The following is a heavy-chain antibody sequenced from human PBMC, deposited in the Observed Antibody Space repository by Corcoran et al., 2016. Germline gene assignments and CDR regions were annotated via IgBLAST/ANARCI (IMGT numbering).Heavy chain of an antibody. D-gene: IGHD5-12*01. CDR1: GFTFSSYS. Sequence: EVQLVESGGGLVKPGGSLRLSCAASGFTFSSYSMNWVRQAPGKGLEWVSSISSSSSYIYYADSVKGRFTISRDNAKNSLYLQMNSLRAEDTAVYYCARVRDGYKNDAFDIWGQGTMVTVSS. V-gene: IGHV3-21*01. J-gene: IGHJ3*02. CDR3: ARVRDGYKNDAFDI. CDR2: ISSSSSYI.